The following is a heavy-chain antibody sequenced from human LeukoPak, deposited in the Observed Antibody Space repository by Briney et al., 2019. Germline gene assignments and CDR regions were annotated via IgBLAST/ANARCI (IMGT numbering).Heavy chain of an antibody. V-gene: IGHV3-30*02. J-gene: IGHJ4*02. CDR1: GSTFSDYG. CDR2: IRYDGTNK. D-gene: IGHD3-22*01. Sequence: GGSLRLSCAASGSTFSDYGMYWVRQAPGKGLEWVAFIRYDGTNKYYGDSVKGRFTISRDNSKITLYLQMNSLRAEDTAVYYCARAKLRYYYDSSGYLDYWGQGTLVTVSS. CDR3: ARAKLRYYYDSSGYLDY.